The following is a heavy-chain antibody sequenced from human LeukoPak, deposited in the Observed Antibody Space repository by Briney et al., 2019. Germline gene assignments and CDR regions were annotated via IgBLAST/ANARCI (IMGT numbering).Heavy chain of an antibody. CDR3: AREGIAVAGSDY. CDR2: IYSGGSA. J-gene: IGHJ4*02. V-gene: IGHV3-53*01. Sequence: GGSLRLSCAASGFTVSSNYMSWVRQAPGKGLEWVSVIYSGGSAYYADSVKGRFTISRDNSKNTLYLQMNSLRAEDTAVYYCAREGIAVAGSDYWGQGTLVTVSS. D-gene: IGHD6-19*01. CDR1: GFTVSSNY.